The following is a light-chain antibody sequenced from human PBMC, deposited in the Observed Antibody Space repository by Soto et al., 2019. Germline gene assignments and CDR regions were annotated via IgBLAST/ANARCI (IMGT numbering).Light chain of an antibody. Sequence: DIVMTQSPDSLAVSLGERATINCKSSQSVLYSSNSKNYLAWYQQKPGQPPKLLIYWASTRESGVPDRFSGSGSGTDFTLTISSLQAEDVAVYYCQQSYSTPWTFGQGTKVEIK. CDR1: QSVLYSSNSKNY. V-gene: IGKV4-1*01. CDR3: QQSYSTPWT. J-gene: IGKJ1*01. CDR2: WAS.